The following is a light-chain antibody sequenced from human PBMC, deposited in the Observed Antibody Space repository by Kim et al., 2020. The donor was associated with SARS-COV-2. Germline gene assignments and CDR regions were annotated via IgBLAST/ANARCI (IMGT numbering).Light chain of an antibody. V-gene: IGKV1-5*01. CDR2: EAS. J-gene: IGKJ2*01. CDR3: HQYKSYPYT. CDR1: QTINSW. Sequence: ASVGDSVTITCRASQTINSWLAWYQQKPGKAPKLLIYEASGLESGVPSRFSGTESGTEFTLTISSLQPDDSATYYCHQYKSYPYTFGQGTKLEI.